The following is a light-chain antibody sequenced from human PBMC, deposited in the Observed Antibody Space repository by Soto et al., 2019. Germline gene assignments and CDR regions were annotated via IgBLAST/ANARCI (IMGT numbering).Light chain of an antibody. V-gene: IGKV1-5*03. J-gene: IGKJ1*01. CDR2: KAS. Sequence: DIQMTQSPSTLSASVGDRVTITCRASQSITDWLAWYQQKPGKAPKFLIYKASNLEGGVPSRFSGSGSGTEFTLTISSVQPDDFATYYCQYGDDYSWTVGQGTKVEIK. CDR3: QYGDDYSWT. CDR1: QSITDW.